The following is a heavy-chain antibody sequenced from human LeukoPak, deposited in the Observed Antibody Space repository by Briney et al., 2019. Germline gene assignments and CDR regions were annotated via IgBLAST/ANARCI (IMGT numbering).Heavy chain of an antibody. CDR2: IWYDGTNK. V-gene: IGHV3-33*01. CDR3: ARGQEMTALPFDY. J-gene: IGHJ4*02. CDR1: GFTFSSYA. D-gene: IGHD2-21*02. Sequence: GGSLRLSCAASGFTFSSYAMHWVRQAPGKGLEWVAVIWYDGTNKYYADSVKGRFTISRDNPQNTLYLQMSSLRAEDTAVYYCARGQEMTALPFDYWGQGTIVTVSS.